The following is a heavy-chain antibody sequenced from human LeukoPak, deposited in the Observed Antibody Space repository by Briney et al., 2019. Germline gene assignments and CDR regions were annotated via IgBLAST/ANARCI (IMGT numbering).Heavy chain of an antibody. CDR1: GGSFSGYY. CDR3: ARSGYSSSWYVRGWFDP. D-gene: IGHD6-13*01. CDR2: INHSGST. V-gene: IGHV4-34*01. Sequence: SETLSLTCAVYGGSFSGYYWSWIRQPPGKGLEWIGEINHSGSTNYNPSLKRRVTISVDTSKNQSSLKLSSVTAADTAVYYCARSGYSSSWYVRGWFDPWGQGTLVTVSS. J-gene: IGHJ5*02.